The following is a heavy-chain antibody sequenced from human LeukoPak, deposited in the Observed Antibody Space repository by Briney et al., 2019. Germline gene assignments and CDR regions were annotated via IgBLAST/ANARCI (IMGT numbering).Heavy chain of an antibody. Sequence: GGSLRLSCAASGFTFSSYSMNWVRQAPGKGLEWVSSISSSSSYIYYADSVKGRFTISRDNAKNSLYLQMNSLRAEDTAVYYCARDKVSVIPALDHWGQGTLVIVSS. CDR3: ARDKVSVIPALDH. J-gene: IGHJ4*02. D-gene: IGHD2/OR15-2a*01. CDR2: ISSSSSYI. V-gene: IGHV3-21*01. CDR1: GFTFSSYS.